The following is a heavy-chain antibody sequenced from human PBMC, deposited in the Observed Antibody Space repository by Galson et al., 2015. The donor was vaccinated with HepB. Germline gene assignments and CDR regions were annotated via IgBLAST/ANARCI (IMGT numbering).Heavy chain of an antibody. D-gene: IGHD3-10*01. CDR1: GFSFSNYV. V-gene: IGHV3-30-3*01. J-gene: IGHJ4*02. Sequence: SLRLSCAASGFSFSNYVMHWVRQAPGKGLEWVTMISYDGSAQHYAASVKGRFTISRDNSKNTLYLQMNNLRPEDTALYYCARDYYGSGSSSTGIEYWGQGTLVTVSS. CDR2: ISYDGSAQ. CDR3: ARDYYGSGSSSTGIEY.